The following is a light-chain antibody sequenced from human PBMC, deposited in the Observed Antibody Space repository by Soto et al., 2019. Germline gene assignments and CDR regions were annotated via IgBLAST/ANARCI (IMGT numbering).Light chain of an antibody. CDR1: QAVSSSY. J-gene: IGKJ2*01. CDR2: DAS. V-gene: IGKV3-20*01. Sequence: EIVLTQSPGTLSLSPGETATLSCRASQAVSSSYLAWYQQKPGQAPRVVIYDASTRAAGIPDRFSGSGYGADFTLSMSNLEPEYFAVYYCQQYVMGYIFGQGTKLDIK. CDR3: QQYVMGYI.